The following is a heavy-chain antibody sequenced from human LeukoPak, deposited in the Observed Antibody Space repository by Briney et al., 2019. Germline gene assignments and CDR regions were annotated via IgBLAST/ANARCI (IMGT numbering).Heavy chain of an antibody. Sequence: NPGGSLRLSCAASGFTFSSYSMNWVRQAPGKGLEWVSSISSSSSYIYYADSVKGRFTISRDNAKNSLYLQMNSLRAEDKAVYYCAGGPGGGRKAGGGDYWGQGTLVTVSS. V-gene: IGHV3-21*01. CDR2: ISSSSSYI. D-gene: IGHD1-14*01. CDR3: AGGPGGGRKAGGGDY. CDR1: GFTFSSYS. J-gene: IGHJ4*02.